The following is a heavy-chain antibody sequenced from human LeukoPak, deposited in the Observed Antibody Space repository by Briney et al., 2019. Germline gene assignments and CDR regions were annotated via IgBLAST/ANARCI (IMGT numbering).Heavy chain of an antibody. J-gene: IGHJ4*02. Sequence: PSETLSLTCTVSAGSVNNSNFFWGWIRQPPGRGLEWLGSIYPSGSTYSNPSLKSRVTLSIDTSKSQFSLRLTSVTAADTAVYYCARHGYDRSGFHSNWGQGTLVTVSS. V-gene: IGHV4-39*01. CDR2: IYPSGST. CDR1: AGSVNNSNFF. D-gene: IGHD3-22*01. CDR3: ARHGYDRSGFHSN.